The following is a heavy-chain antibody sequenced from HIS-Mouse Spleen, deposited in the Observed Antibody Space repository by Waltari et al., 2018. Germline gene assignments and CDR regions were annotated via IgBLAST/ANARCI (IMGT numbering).Heavy chain of an antibody. CDR3: ASRVWGTAMPGFDY. CDR2: INHSGST. CDR1: GGSFSGYS. D-gene: IGHD5-18*01. V-gene: IGHV4-34*01. J-gene: IGHJ4*02. Sequence: QVQLQQWGAGLLKPSETLSLTCAVYGGSFSGYSWSSIRPPPGKGLEWIGEINHSGSTNYNPSLKSRVTISVDTSKNQFSLKLSSVTAADTAVYYCASRVWGTAMPGFDYWGQGTLVTVSS.